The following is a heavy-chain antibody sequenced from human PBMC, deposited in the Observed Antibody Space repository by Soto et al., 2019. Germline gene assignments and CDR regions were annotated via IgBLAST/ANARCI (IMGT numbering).Heavy chain of an antibody. CDR2: ISYDAGKT. D-gene: IGHD3-16*02. V-gene: IGHV3-33*03. Sequence: QVQQVESGGGVVQPGGSLRLSCAVSGFTFSESGMLWVRQAPVKGLEWVAFISYDAGKTYYRDSVKGRFTISRDNPRNTLFLQMNSRRVEDTAVYYCAKDGGQYPWASFYMDVWGKGTTVTVSS. CDR3: AKDGGQYPWASFYMDV. J-gene: IGHJ6*03. CDR1: GFTFSESG.